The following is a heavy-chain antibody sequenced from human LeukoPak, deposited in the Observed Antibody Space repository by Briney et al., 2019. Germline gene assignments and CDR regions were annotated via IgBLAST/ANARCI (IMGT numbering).Heavy chain of an antibody. D-gene: IGHD3-10*01. J-gene: IGHJ3*02. V-gene: IGHV4-39*01. CDR2: AYYRGST. CDR1: GGSISGSSYY. CDR3: ARPMVRGVVDAFDI. Sequence: TSETLSLTCTVSGGSISGSSYYWGWIRPPPGTGLEWLGSAYYRGSTYYNPSLKSPVTISVDTSKNQFSLKLSSVTAADTAVYYWARPMVRGVVDAFDIWGQGTMVTVSS.